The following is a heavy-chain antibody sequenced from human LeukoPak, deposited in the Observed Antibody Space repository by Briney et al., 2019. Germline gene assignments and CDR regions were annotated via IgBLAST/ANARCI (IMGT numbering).Heavy chain of an antibody. V-gene: IGHV3-66*01. CDR3: ARATRRNYCYDSSGYLFDY. CDR2: IYSGGST. J-gene: IGHJ4*02. Sequence: PGGSLRLSCAASGFTVSSNYMSWVRQAPGKGLEWVSVIYSGGSTYYADSVKGRFTISRDNSKNTLYLQMNSLRAEDTAVYYCARATRRNYCYDSSGYLFDYWGQGTLVTVSS. CDR1: GFTVSSNY. D-gene: IGHD3-22*01.